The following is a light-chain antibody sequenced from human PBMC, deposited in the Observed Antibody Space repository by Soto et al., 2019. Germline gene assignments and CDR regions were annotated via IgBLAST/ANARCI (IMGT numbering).Light chain of an antibody. CDR1: GSDVGGYDY. Sequence: QSALTQPASVSGSPGQSITISCTGTGSDVGGYDYVSWYQHHPGKAPNLMIFDVSTRPSGISIRFSGSKSGNTASLTISGLQAEDEADFYFSSYTSSSTLIFGGGTKVTVL. J-gene: IGLJ2*01. V-gene: IGLV2-14*03. CDR3: SSYTSSSTLI. CDR2: DVS.